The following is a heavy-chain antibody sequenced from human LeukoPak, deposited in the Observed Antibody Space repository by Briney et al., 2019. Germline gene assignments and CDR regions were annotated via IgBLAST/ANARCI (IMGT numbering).Heavy chain of an antibody. CDR2: INPNSGGT. D-gene: IGHD2-15*01. J-gene: IGHJ4*02. Sequence: GASVKVSCKASGYTFTGYYMHWVRQAPGQGLEWMGWINPNSGGTNYAQKFQGRVTMTRDTSISTAYMELSRLRSDDTAVYYCASGGSGYCSGGSCSNLDYWGQGTLVTVSS. V-gene: IGHV1-2*02. CDR1: GYTFTGYY. CDR3: ASGGSGYCSGGSCSNLDY.